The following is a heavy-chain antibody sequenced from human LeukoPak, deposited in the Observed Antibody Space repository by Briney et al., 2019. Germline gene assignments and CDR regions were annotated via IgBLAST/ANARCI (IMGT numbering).Heavy chain of an antibody. CDR3: AKRGAEVGATVAPGDY. V-gene: IGHV3-23*01. CDR2: ISGSGGST. J-gene: IGHJ4*02. D-gene: IGHD1-26*01. CDR1: GFTFSSYA. Sequence: PGGSLRLSCAGTGFTFSSYAMSWVRQAPGKGLEWVSAISGSGGSTYYADSVRGRFTISSDNFKNTLYLQMNSLRAEDTAVYYCAKRGAEVGATVAPGDYWGQGTLVTVSS.